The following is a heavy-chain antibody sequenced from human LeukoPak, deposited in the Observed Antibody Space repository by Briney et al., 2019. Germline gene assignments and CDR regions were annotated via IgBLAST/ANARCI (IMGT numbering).Heavy chain of an antibody. J-gene: IGHJ4*02. CDR2: IYPGDSDT. V-gene: IGHV5-51*01. D-gene: IGHD3-22*01. CDR3: ARHGYYDASGYYWYY. Sequence: KVSCKASGYSFTSYWIGWVRQMPGKGLEWMGFIYPGDSDTRYSPSFQGQVTISADRSIGTAYLQWSSLKASDTAMYYCARHGYYDASGYYWYYWGQGTLVTVSS. CDR1: GYSFTSYW.